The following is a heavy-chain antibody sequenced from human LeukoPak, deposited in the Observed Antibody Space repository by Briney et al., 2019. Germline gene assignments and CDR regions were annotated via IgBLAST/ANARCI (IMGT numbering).Heavy chain of an antibody. J-gene: IGHJ3*02. CDR2: IYTSGST. CDR3: AKEVPRYCSGGSCLRNALDI. Sequence: SETLSLTCTVSGGSISSYYWSWIRQPAGKGLEWIGRIYTSGSTNYNPSLKSRVTMSVGTSKNQFSLKLSSVTAADTAVYYCAKEVPRYCSGGSCLRNALDIWGQGTMVTVSS. V-gene: IGHV4-4*07. D-gene: IGHD2-15*01. CDR1: GGSISSYY.